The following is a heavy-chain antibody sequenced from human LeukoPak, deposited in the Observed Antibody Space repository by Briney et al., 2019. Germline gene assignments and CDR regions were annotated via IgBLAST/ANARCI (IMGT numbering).Heavy chain of an antibody. J-gene: IGHJ5*02. V-gene: IGHV3-7*01. Sequence: GGSLRLSCAAPGFTFSSYWMTWVRQAPGKGLEWVANIKRDGSETYYVDTVKGRFTISRDNAKNSLYLQMNSLRAEDTAVYYCARKTANWFDPWGQGTLVTVSS. CDR2: IKRDGSET. CDR3: ARKTANWFDP. CDR1: GFTFSSYW.